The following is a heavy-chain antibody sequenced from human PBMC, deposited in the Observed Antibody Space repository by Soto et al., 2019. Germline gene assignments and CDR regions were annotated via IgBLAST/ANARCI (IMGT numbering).Heavy chain of an antibody. CDR3: ARVGEQLQYFDWFSYFDS. CDR2: IYYSGSA. Sequence: SETVSLTCTVSGVSIGGYYLSWIRQPPEKGLEWIGYIYYSGSAKYNPSLESRVAMSVDTSKNQFSLKGSSVTPSDTAVYYCARVGEQLQYFDWFSYFDSWRQGTVVTVSS. V-gene: IGHV4-59*01. D-gene: IGHD3-9*01. CDR1: GVSIGGYY. J-gene: IGHJ4*02.